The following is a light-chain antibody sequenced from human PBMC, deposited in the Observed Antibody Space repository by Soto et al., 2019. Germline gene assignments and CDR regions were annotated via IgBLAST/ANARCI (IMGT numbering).Light chain of an antibody. Sequence: QSVLTQPPSASGTPGQRATISCSGSNSNIGTNPVNWYQQLPGTAPKLLIHTDDQRPSGVPDRFSGSKSGTSASLAISGLQSEDEADYYCAVWDDSLHGHLLFGGGTKLTVL. CDR3: AVWDDSLHGHLL. CDR2: TDD. V-gene: IGLV1-44*01. J-gene: IGLJ2*01. CDR1: NSNIGTNP.